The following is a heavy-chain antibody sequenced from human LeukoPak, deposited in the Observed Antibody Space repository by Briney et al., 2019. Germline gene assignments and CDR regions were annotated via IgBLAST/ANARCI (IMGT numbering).Heavy chain of an antibody. V-gene: IGHV4-31*11. Sequence: SSETLSLTCAVSGGSISSGGYSWSWIRQHPGKGLEWIGYIYYSGSTYYNPSLKSRVTISVDTSKNQFSLKLSSVTAADTAVYYCARAQGDYAYFDYWGQGTLVTVSS. CDR2: IYYSGST. CDR1: GGSISSGGYS. CDR3: ARAQGDYAYFDY. J-gene: IGHJ4*02. D-gene: IGHD4-17*01.